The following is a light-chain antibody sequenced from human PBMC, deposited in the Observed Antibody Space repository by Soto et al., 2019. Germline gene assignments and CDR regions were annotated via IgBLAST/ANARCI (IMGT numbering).Light chain of an antibody. CDR3: QYYRSPPGT. CDR1: QSVSSSS. V-gene: IGKV3-20*01. CDR2: GVS. Sequence: EIVLTQSPGTLSLSPGKRATLSCRASQSVSSSSLAWYQQKPGQAPRLLIYGVSSRATGIPDRFSGSGSGTDFTLTISRLDPEDVAIYFCQYYRSPPGTFGQGTKV. J-gene: IGKJ1*01.